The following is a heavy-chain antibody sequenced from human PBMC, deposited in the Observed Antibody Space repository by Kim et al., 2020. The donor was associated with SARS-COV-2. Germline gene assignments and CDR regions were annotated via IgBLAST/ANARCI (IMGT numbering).Heavy chain of an antibody. Sequence: GGSLRLSCAASGFTFSSYAMHWVRQAPGKGLEWVAVISYDGSNTYYADSVKGRFTISRDNSKNTLYLQMNSLRAEDTAVYYCARGYGSNYYYGMDDWGQGTPVTVSS. CDR3: ARGYGSNYYYGMDD. CDR2: ISYDGSNT. V-gene: IGHV3-30*04. J-gene: IGHJ6*02. CDR1: GFTFSSYA. D-gene: IGHD3-10*01.